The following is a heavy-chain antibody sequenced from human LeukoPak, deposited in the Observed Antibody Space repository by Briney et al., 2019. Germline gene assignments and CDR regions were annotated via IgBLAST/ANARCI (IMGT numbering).Heavy chain of an antibody. Sequence: GGSLRLSCAASGFTFSSYAMNWVRQAPGKGLEWVSYISSSSSTIYYADSVKGRFTISRDNAKNSLYLQMNSLRDEDTAVYYCARGHGDYGDNWFDPWGQGTLVTVTS. CDR1: GFTFSSYA. CDR3: ARGHGDYGDNWFDP. J-gene: IGHJ5*02. D-gene: IGHD4-17*01. V-gene: IGHV3-48*02. CDR2: ISSSSSTI.